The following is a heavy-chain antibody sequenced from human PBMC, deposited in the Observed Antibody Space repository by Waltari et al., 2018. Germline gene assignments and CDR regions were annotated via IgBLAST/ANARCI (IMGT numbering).Heavy chain of an antibody. CDR1: GFSFSTYG. Sequence: QVQLVESGGGVVQPGRSLRLSCAASGFSFSTYGMHWFRQAPGKGLEWVAVIWSDGSSIHDADFVKGRFTIARDNTRNTLYLQMNSLRVEDTAMYYCVRGRGSSDYWGQGTLVSVSS. J-gene: IGHJ4*02. CDR2: IWSDGSSI. V-gene: IGHV3-33*01. D-gene: IGHD2-2*01. CDR3: VRGRGSSDY.